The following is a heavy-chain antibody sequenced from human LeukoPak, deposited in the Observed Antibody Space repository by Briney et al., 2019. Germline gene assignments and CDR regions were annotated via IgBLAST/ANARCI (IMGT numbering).Heavy chain of an antibody. J-gene: IGHJ3*02. Sequence: GGSLRLSCAASGFTFSSYSMNWVRQAPGKGLERVSSISSSSSYIYYADSVKGRFTISRDNAKNSLYLQMNSLRAEDAAVYYCAREAELLWFGEEAFDIWGQGTMVTVSS. CDR3: AREAELLWFGEEAFDI. CDR2: ISSSSSYI. V-gene: IGHV3-21*01. CDR1: GFTFSSYS. D-gene: IGHD3-10*01.